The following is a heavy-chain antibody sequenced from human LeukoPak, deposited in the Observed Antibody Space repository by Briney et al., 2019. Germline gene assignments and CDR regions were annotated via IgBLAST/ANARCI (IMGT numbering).Heavy chain of an antibody. Sequence: GESLDISCKGSGYTFTSYWIAGVRQIPGKGLGWVSIIYPGDSDTRYSPSFQGRVTISADKSTTTAYLQWNSLKASDTAMYYCARLLKQHLELAFDYWGQGTLVTVSS. CDR3: ARLLKQHLELAFDY. V-gene: IGHV5-51*01. D-gene: IGHD6-13*01. CDR1: GYTFTSYW. J-gene: IGHJ4*02. CDR2: IYPGDSDT.